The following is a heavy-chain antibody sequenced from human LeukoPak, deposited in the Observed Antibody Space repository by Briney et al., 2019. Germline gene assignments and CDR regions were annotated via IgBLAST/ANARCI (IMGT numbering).Heavy chain of an antibody. CDR1: GFTFSSHS. CDR3: ARDRDHAVGAPFGYNWFDP. D-gene: IGHD1-26*01. Sequence: GGSLRLSCAASGFTFSSHSMNWVRQAPGKGLEWVSSISSSSYIYYAESVKGRFTISRENAKKELYLQMNSLRAEDTAVYYCARDRDHAVGAPFGYNWFDPWGQGTLVTVSS. J-gene: IGHJ5*02. CDR2: ISSSSYI. V-gene: IGHV3-21*01.